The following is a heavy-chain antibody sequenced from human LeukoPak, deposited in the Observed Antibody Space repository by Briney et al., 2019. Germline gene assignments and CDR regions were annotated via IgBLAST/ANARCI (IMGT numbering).Heavy chain of an antibody. CDR2: IIPIFGTA. V-gene: IGHV1-69*13. J-gene: IGHJ4*02. CDR1: GGTFSSYA. Sequence: ASVKVSCKASGGTFSSYAISWVRQAPGQGLEWMGGIIPIFGTANYAQKFQGRVTITADESTSTAYMELSSLRSEDTAVYYCARDDRSGSYSEGDYWGQGTLVTVSS. D-gene: IGHD1-26*01. CDR3: ARDDRSGSYSEGDY.